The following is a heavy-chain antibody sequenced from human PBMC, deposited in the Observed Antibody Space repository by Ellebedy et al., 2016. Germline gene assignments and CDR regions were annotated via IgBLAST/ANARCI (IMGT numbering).Heavy chain of an antibody. Sequence: GESLKISXAASGFTFGNYAMNWGRQAPGKGLEWVSGMSGSGGSTHYADSVKGRFTISRDNSKNMLYLQMNSLRAEDTAVYYCARRSLGGSGSYYVTNWFDPWGQGTLVTVSS. CDR1: GFTFGNYA. CDR2: MSGSGGST. D-gene: IGHD3-10*01. V-gene: IGHV3-23*01. J-gene: IGHJ5*02. CDR3: ARRSLGGSGSYYVTNWFDP.